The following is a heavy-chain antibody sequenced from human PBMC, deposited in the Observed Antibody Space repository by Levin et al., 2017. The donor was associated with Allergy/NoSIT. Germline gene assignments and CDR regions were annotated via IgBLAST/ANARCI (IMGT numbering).Heavy chain of an antibody. V-gene: IGHV3-30*18. Sequence: PGGSLRLSCAASGFTFSSSGMHWVRQAPGKGLEWVAVISFDGSNKLSAGSVKGRFTISRDNSKNTLFLQMDSLRLDDTAVYYCAKDWDYGYTSPAIDYWGQGTLVTVSA. CDR3: AKDWDYGYTSPAIDY. D-gene: IGHD3-16*01. J-gene: IGHJ4*02. CDR1: GFTFSSSG. CDR2: ISFDGSNK.